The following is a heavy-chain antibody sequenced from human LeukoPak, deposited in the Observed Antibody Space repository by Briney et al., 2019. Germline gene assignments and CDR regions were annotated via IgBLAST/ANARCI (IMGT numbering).Heavy chain of an antibody. V-gene: IGHV1-18*01. CDR2: FSAYSGNT. J-gene: IGHJ4*02. D-gene: IGHD3-22*01. Sequence: ASVKVSCRASGYTFTSYCISWVRQAPGQGLEWVGSFSAYSGNTNYSQNLQDRVTMTTDASTTTDFMELRSLRSDDTGVYYCARDMMVVVIATGVYYFDYGGQGTLVTVSS. CDR3: ARDMMVVVIATGVYYFDY. CDR1: GYTFTSYC.